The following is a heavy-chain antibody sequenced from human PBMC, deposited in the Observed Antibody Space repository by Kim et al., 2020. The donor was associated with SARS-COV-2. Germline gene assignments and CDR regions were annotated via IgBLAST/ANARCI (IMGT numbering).Heavy chain of an antibody. V-gene: IGHV3-73*01. CDR2: INTENYAT. D-gene: IGHD4-17*01. CDR3: TTSSGDDIGY. CDR1: GFTFSGTI. Sequence: GGSLRLSCAASGFTFSGTIFDWVRQASGKGLEWVGRINTENYATYHASVKGRFTLSRDDSKNTMYLQMHSLKTEDTAVYYCTTSSGDDIGYWGRGTLVTVSS. J-gene: IGHJ4*02.